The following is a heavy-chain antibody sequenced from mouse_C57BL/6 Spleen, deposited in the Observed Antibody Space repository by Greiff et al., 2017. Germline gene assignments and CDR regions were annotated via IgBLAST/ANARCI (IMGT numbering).Heavy chain of an antibody. Sequence: EVQLVESEGGLVQPGSSMKLSCTASGFTFSDYYMAWVRQVPEKGLEWVANINYDGSSTYYLDSLKSRFIISRDNAKNILYLQMSSLKSEDTATYYCARATVVARGYFDVWGTGTTVTVSS. CDR3: ARATVVARGYFDV. D-gene: IGHD1-1*01. V-gene: IGHV5-16*01. CDR2: INYDGSST. J-gene: IGHJ1*03. CDR1: GFTFSDYY.